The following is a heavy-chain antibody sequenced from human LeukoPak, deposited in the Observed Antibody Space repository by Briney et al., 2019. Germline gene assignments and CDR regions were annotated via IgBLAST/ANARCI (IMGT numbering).Heavy chain of an antibody. V-gene: IGHV3-23*01. J-gene: IGHJ3*02. D-gene: IGHD1-14*01. CDR1: GFTFSYYA. Sequence: PGGSLRLSCAASGFTFSYYAMNWVRQAPGKGLEWVSYIGVGSGTTYYADSVKGRFTISRDNSKNTLYLQMNSLRAEDTAVYYCAKPARTDAFDIWGQGTMVTVSS. CDR2: IGVGSGTT. CDR3: AKPARTDAFDI.